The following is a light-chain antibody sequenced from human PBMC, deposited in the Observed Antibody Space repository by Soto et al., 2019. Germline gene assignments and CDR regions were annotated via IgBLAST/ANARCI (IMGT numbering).Light chain of an antibody. V-gene: IGKV1-12*01. CDR3: QQSDRVPYT. CDR2: SAS. CDR1: QDIITW. Sequence: DIQMTQSPSYVSASEGDRVTITCRASQDIITWLAWFQQKPGKAPRLLIYSASTLQRGVPSRFSGSGSGTEFTLTINRLQPEDVATYFCQQSDRVPYTFCPGTKVDI. J-gene: IGKJ3*01.